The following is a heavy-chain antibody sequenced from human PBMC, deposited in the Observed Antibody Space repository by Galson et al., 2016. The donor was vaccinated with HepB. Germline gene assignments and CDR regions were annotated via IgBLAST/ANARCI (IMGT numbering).Heavy chain of an antibody. J-gene: IGHJ4*02. V-gene: IGHV3-11*03. CDR1: GFIFSDHY. D-gene: IGHD3-16*02. CDR3: APEGGQVGVILFDS. CDR2: ISSYSSYT. Sequence: SLRLSCAASGFIFSDHYMSWIRQAPGKGLEWVSYISSYSSYTIYADSVKGRFTISRDNAKNSLYLQMNSLRAEDTAVYYCAPEGGQVGVILFDSWGQGTLVTVSS.